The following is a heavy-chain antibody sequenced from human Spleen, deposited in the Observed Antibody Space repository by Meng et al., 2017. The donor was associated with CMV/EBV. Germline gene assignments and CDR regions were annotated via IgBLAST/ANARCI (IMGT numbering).Heavy chain of an antibody. CDR2: IYYSGST. V-gene: IGHV4-61*01. CDR1: GYSISSGYY. J-gene: IGHJ4*02. D-gene: IGHD1-26*01. CDR3: ARVGSGSYYMGFFDF. Sequence: SETLSLTCTVSGYSISSGYYWGWIRQSPGKGLEWIGYIYYSGSTSYNPSLYSRVTISIDTSKNQFSLKLSSVTAADTAVYYCARVGSGSYYMGFFDFWGQGTLVTVSS.